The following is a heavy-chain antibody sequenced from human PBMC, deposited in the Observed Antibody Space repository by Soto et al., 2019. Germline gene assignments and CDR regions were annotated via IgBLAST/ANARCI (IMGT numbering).Heavy chain of an antibody. V-gene: IGHV3-23*01. CDR3: AKNTHLERQSYIVVVVAASDAFDI. Sequence: GGSLRLSCAASGFTFSNYAMSWVRQAPGKGLEWVSVISGTGGSTYHADSVKGRFTISRDNSKNTLSLQMNSLRAEDTAVYYCAKNTHLERQSYIVVVVAASDAFDIWGQGTMVTVSS. J-gene: IGHJ3*02. CDR2: ISGTGGST. CDR1: GFTFSNYA. D-gene: IGHD2-15*01.